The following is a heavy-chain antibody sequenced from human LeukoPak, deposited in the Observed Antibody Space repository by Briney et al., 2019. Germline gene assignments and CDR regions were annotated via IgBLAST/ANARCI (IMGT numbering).Heavy chain of an antibody. CDR2: ISSNGDYI. D-gene: IGHD2-2*02. J-gene: IGHJ4*02. V-gene: IGHV3-21*01. CDR1: GFAFSSYR. CDR3: ARDPRGPIYFDY. Sequence: GGSLRLSCAASGFAFSSYRMNWVRQAPGKGLEWVSSISSNGDYIYYTDSVKGRFTMSRDNAKNSLYLQMNSLRAEDTAVYYCARDPRGPIYFDYWGQGTPVTVSS.